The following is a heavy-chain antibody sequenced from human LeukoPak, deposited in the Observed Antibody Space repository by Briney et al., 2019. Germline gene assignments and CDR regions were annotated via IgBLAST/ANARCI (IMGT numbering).Heavy chain of an antibody. Sequence: SETLSLTCTVSGDSISSGDYYGSWVRQPAGRGLEWIGRISSSGITNYNPSLKGRVTISVDTSKNQFSLKLGSVTAADTAVYYCARVWRYYYGSGRLVSIGSSGDVWGKGTTVTVSS. CDR3: ARVWRYYYGSGRLVSIGSSGDV. CDR2: ISSSGIT. J-gene: IGHJ6*04. V-gene: IGHV4-61*02. CDR1: GDSISSGDYY. D-gene: IGHD3-10*01.